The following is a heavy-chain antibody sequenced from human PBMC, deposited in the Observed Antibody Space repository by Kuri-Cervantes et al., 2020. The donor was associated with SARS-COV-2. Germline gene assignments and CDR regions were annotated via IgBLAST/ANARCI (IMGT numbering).Heavy chain of an antibody. CDR1: GFTFRDYY. V-gene: IGHV3-11*01. CDR2: ISSSDNTT. J-gene: IGHJ4*02. D-gene: IGHD6-13*01. CDR3: SRDQVSAAGTANY. Sequence: GGSLRLSCVASGFTFRDYYMSWIRQAPGKGLEWISYISSSDNTTYYADSVKGRFTISRDNAKRTLFLQMNSLRVDDTAVYYCSRDQVSAAGTANYWGQGALVTVSS.